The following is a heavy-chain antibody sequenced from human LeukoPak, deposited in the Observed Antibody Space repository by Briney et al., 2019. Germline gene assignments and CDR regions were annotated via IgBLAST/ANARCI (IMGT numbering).Heavy chain of an antibody. V-gene: IGHV3-23*01. Sequence: GGSLRLSCAASGFTLSSYATSWVRQAPGRGLEGVSAISGSGGSTYYADSVKGRSSISRDKSKNTLYVQVNSLGTEDTAAYYCAKGSYYDSSGSFYFDYCGQGTLVSVSS. D-gene: IGHD3-22*01. CDR1: GFTLSSYA. J-gene: IGHJ4*02. CDR2: ISGSGGST. CDR3: AKGSYYDSSGSFYFDY.